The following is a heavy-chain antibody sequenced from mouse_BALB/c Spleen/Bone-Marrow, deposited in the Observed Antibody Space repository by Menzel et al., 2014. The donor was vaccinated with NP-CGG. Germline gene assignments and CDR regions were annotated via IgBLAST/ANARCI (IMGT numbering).Heavy chain of an antibody. V-gene: IGHV1-80*01. CDR3: ARKYGDY. CDR1: GYPFSSYW. D-gene: IGHD2-10*02. Sequence: VQLQQSGAELVRPGSSVKTSCKASGYPFSSYWMNWVKQRPGQGLEWIGQIYPGDGETNYNGKFKGNATLTADKSSSTAYMQLISLTSEDSAVYFCARKYGDYWGQGTTLTVSS. CDR2: IYPGDGET. J-gene: IGHJ2*01.